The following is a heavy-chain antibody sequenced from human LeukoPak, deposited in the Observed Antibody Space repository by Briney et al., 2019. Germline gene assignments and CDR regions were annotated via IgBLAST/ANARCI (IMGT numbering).Heavy chain of an antibody. CDR2: IAYDGSRA. J-gene: IGHJ4*02. CDR1: GFTFGGYG. D-gene: IGHD1-14*01. CDR3: TRYNNDHFDY. V-gene: IGHV3-33*01. Sequence: GRSLRLSCAGSGFTFGGYGMHWFHQTPGKGLEWVAVIAYDGSRAFYADSVKGRFTISRDNSKNTMSAQMDDLRAEDTAVYYCTRYNNDHFDYWGQGTLVTVSS.